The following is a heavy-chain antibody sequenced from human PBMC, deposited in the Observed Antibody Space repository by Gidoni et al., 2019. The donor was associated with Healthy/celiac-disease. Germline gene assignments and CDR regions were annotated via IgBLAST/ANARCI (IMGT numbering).Heavy chain of an antibody. J-gene: IGHJ5*02. V-gene: IGHV4-39*01. CDR3: ARHRRDDWFDP. CDR2: IYYSVST. Sequence: QLQLQESRPGLVKPSETLSPPCTVSGGSNSSSSYYWVWIRQPPGKGLEWIGSIYYSVSTYYNPSLKIRVTISVDTSKNQFSLKLSAVTAADTAVYYCARHRRDDWFDPWGQGTLVTVSS. CDR1: GGSNSSSSYY.